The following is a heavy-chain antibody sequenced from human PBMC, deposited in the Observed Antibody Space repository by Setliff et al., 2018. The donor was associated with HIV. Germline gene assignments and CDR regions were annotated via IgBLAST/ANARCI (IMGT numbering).Heavy chain of an antibody. Sequence: ASVKVSCKASGYTFTDYYIHWVRQAPGQGLEWMGWINTHTGNTNSAQKFQGRVTITANESTSTAYMELSSLRSEDTAVYYCGVGPEKVYYYYGMDVWGQGTTVTVSS. CDR3: GVGPEKVYYYYGMDV. CDR1: GYTFTDYY. J-gene: IGHJ6*02. D-gene: IGHD1-26*01. CDR2: INTHTGNT. V-gene: IGHV1-8*03.